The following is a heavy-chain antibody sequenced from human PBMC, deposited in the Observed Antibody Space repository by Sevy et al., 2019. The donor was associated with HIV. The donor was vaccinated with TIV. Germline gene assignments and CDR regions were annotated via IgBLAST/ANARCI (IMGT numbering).Heavy chain of an antibody. Sequence: GGSLRLSCAASVLSVSDNYMNWVRQAPGTGLELVSVIYSDGRTYYPDSVKGRFSISRDNSKNTLYLHMKSLRPEDTAVYYCARDRYYDASGYYYYYYGMDVWGQGTTVTVSS. CDR1: VLSVSDNY. D-gene: IGHD3-22*01. CDR3: ARDRYYDASGYYYYYYGMDV. J-gene: IGHJ6*02. CDR2: IYSDGRT. V-gene: IGHV3-66*01.